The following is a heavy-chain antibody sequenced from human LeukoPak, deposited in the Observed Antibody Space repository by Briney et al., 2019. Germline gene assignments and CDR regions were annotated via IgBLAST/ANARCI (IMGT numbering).Heavy chain of an antibody. CDR1: GGTSSSYA. CDR2: IIPIFGTA. J-gene: IGHJ4*02. Sequence: SVKVSCKASGGTSSSYAISWVRQAPGQGLEWMGGIIPIFGTANYAQKFQGRVTITADESTSTAYMELSSLRSEDTAVYYCASRYCSGGSCYLAYYFDYWGQGTLVTVSS. V-gene: IGHV1-69*13. CDR3: ASRYCSGGSCYLAYYFDY. D-gene: IGHD2-15*01.